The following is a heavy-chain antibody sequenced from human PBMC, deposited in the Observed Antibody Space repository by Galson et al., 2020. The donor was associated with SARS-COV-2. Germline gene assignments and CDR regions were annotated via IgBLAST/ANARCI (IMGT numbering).Heavy chain of an antibody. CDR3: ARDQVNIEDAFDI. CDR1: GFTFSSYW. J-gene: IGHJ3*02. Sequence: GGSLRLSGAASGFTFSSYWMHWVRQAPGKGLVWGSSINSDGSSTSYADSVKGRFTISRDNAKNTLYLQMNSLRAEDTAVYYCARDQVNIEDAFDIWGQGKWSPSLQ. CDR2: INSDGSST. V-gene: IGHV3-74*01. D-gene: IGHD3-22*01.